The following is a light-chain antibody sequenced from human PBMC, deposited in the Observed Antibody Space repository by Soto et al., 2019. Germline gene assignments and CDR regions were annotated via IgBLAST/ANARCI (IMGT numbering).Light chain of an antibody. J-gene: IGKJ1*01. Sequence: DIQMTQSPSTLSVSLGDRITITCRASEDIDTSLAWFQQRPGKAPKVLIAGASGLMNGVPSTFSGSGSGTEFAPTISSVQPDDFATYFCQHYDTFSWTFGQGTKV. CDR3: QHYDTFSWT. CDR2: GAS. V-gene: IGKV1-5*01. CDR1: EDIDTS.